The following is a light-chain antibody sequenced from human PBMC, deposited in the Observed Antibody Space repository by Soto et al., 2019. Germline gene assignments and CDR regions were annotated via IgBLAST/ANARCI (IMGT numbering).Light chain of an antibody. CDR2: GAS. J-gene: IGKJ5*01. Sequence: VMTTTTDTPSVSPGERATLSCRASQSVSSNLAWYQQKPGQAPRLLIYGASTRATGIPARFSGSGSGTEFTLTISSLQSEDFAVYYCQQYGSSGTFGQGTRLEIK. V-gene: IGKV3-15*01. CDR3: QQYGSSGT. CDR1: QSVSSN.